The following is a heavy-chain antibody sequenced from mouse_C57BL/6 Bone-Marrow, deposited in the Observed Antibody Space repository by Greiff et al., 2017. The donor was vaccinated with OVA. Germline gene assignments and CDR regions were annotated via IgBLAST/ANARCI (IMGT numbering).Heavy chain of an antibody. D-gene: IGHD1-1*01. Sequence: QVQLQQSGAELARPGASVKLSCKASGYTFTSYGISWVKQRTGQGLEWIGEIYPRSGNTYYNEKFKGKATLTADKSSSTAYMELRSLTSEDSAVYFGAREDYGSSYDWYFDVWGTGTTVTVSS. V-gene: IGHV1-81*01. CDR3: AREDYGSSYDWYFDV. J-gene: IGHJ1*03. CDR2: IYPRSGNT. CDR1: GYTFTSYG.